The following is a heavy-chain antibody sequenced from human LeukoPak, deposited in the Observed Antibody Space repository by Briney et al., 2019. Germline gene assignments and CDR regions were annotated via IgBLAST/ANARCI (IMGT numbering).Heavy chain of an antibody. CDR2: IYWDDDK. Sequence: SGPTLVKPTETLTLTCTLSGVSLSATGVGVGWIRQPPGKALEWLASIYWDDDKRYSPSLKSRLTIAKDTSKNQVVLRMVNVDPVDTATYYCGHTGFGELIPLDHWGPGTLVTVS. D-gene: IGHD3-10*01. CDR1: GVSLSATGVG. V-gene: IGHV2-5*02. J-gene: IGHJ4*01. CDR3: GHTGFGELIPLDH.